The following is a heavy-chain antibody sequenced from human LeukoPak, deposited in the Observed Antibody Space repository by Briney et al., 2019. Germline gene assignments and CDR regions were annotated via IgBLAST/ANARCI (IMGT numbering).Heavy chain of an antibody. CDR2: IKSKTDGGTT. J-gene: IGHJ4*02. Sequence: PGGSLRLSCAASGFTFTNGWMNWVRQAPGKGLEWVGRIKSKTDGGTTDYAAPVKGRFTISRDDSKNTLYLQMNSLNSEDTAVYYCTTNGRYSSLDYWGQGTLVTVSS. CDR3: TTNGRYSSLDY. D-gene: IGHD5-18*01. V-gene: IGHV3-15*01. CDR1: GFTFTNGW.